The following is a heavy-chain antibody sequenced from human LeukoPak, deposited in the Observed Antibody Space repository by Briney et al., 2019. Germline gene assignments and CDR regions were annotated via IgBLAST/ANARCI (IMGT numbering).Heavy chain of an antibody. Sequence: GGSLRLSCAASGFTFSTYWMNWYHQAPGQGLEGVGNINQDASEINYVDSVRGRFTISRDNAKNSLHLQMNSLRAEDTAVYYCATDRDNSDWQKRFDSWGQGTLVIVSS. CDR1: GFTFSTYW. CDR2: INQDASEI. J-gene: IGHJ4*02. V-gene: IGHV3-7*01. D-gene: IGHD2-21*02. CDR3: ATDRDNSDWQKRFDS.